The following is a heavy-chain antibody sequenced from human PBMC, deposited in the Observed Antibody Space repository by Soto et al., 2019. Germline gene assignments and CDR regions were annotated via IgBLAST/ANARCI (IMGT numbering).Heavy chain of an antibody. CDR1: GFTFSSYW. CDR3: ARGVNIVVVPAALYYYYGMDV. CDR2: IKQDGSEK. J-gene: IGHJ6*02. D-gene: IGHD2-2*01. V-gene: IGHV3-7*03. Sequence: PGGSLRLSCAASGFTFSSYWMSWVRQAPGKGLEWVANIKQDGSEKYYVDSVKGRFTISRDNAKNSLYLQMNSLRAEDTAVYYCARGVNIVVVPAALYYYYGMDVWGQGTTVTVSS.